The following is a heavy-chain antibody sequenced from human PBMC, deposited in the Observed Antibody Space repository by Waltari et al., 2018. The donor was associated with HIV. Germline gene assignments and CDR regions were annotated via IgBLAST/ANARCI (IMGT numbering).Heavy chain of an antibody. CDR2: IHSSGGT. CDR3: ARDTTVVGTRYFDY. D-gene: IGHD6-13*01. V-gene: IGHV3-53*01. Sequence: EVQLVASGGGLIQPGGSRRLSFAASGFTVSSRNLSWVRQAPGKGLEWVSVIHSSGGTNYADSVKGRFTISRDNSKNTLYLQMNSLGAEDTAVYYCARDTTVVGTRYFDYWGRGTLVTVSS. CDR1: GFTVSSRN. J-gene: IGHJ4*02.